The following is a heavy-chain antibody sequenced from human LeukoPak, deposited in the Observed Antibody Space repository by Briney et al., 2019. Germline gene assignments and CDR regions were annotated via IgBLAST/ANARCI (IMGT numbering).Heavy chain of an antibody. V-gene: IGHV4-59*12. CDR3: ARGEGNYGY. CDR2: IYYSGST. D-gene: IGHD4-11*01. Sequence: SETLSLTCTVSGGSFNNYYWSWIRQPPGKGLEWIGYIYYSGSTNYNPSLKSRVTISLDTSKNQFSLKLSSVTAADTAVYYCARGEGNYGYWGQGTLVTVSS. J-gene: IGHJ4*02. CDR1: GGSFNNYY.